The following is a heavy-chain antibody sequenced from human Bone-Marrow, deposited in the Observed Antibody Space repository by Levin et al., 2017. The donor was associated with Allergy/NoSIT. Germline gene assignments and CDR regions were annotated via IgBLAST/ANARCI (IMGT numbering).Heavy chain of an antibody. CDR3: ARGKGQVAGTFYDVFDM. CDR2: IWFDGTNE. J-gene: IGHJ3*02. CDR1: GFKFNNYG. V-gene: IGHV3-33*01. Sequence: GESLKISCAASGFKFNNYGIHWVRQAPGKGLEWVAVIWFDGTNEYYLDSVKGRFIVSRDNPKNTVYLQMNSLRPGDTAVYYCARGKGQVAGTFYDVFDMWGQGTLVAVSS. D-gene: IGHD6-19*01.